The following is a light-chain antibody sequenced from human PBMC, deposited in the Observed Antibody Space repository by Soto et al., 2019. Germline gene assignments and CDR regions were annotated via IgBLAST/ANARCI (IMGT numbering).Light chain of an antibody. CDR2: DVS. CDR1: SSDVGVYNY. J-gene: IGLJ1*01. Sequence: QSVLTQPASVSGSPGQSITISCTGTSSDVGVYNYVSWYQQHPGKAPKLMIYDVSDRPSGVSNRFSGFKSGNTASLTISGLQAEDEADYYCSSYTISSTYVFGTGTKLTVL. V-gene: IGLV2-14*01. CDR3: SSYTISSTYV.